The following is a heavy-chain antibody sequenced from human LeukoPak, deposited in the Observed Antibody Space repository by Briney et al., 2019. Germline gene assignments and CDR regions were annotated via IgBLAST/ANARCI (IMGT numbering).Heavy chain of an antibody. CDR2: VKSDGNDK. CDR1: GFIFSNYW. CDR3: ARDIAARRGPWFDP. V-gene: IGHV3-7*01. J-gene: IGHJ5*02. D-gene: IGHD6-6*01. Sequence: GGSLRLSCATSGFIFSNYWMTWVRQAPGKGLEWVANVKSDGNDKNFVDSVKGRFTISIDSAKKSMYLQMNSLSLEDTAVYYCARDIAARRGPWFDPWGQGTLVTVSS.